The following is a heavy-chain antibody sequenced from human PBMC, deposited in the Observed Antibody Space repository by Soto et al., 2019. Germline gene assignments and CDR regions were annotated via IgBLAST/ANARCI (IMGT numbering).Heavy chain of an antibody. CDR3: ASSPLTFYSYGTSLYYYYMDV. CDR1: GGSISSYY. Sequence: SETLSLTCTVSGGSISSYYWSWIRQPPGKGLEWIGYIYYSGSTNYNPSLKSRVTISVDSSKNQFSLKLSSVTAADTAVYYCASSPLTFYSYGTSLYYYYMDVWGKGTTVTVSS. CDR2: IYYSGST. J-gene: IGHJ6*03. D-gene: IGHD5-18*01. V-gene: IGHV4-59*08.